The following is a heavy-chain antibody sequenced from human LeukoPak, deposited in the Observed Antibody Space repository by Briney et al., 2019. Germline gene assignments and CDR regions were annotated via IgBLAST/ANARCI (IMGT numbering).Heavy chain of an antibody. CDR1: GFTFSSYE. V-gene: IGHV3-48*03. CDR3: ARAGYGSGISCMDV. J-gene: IGHJ6*02. CDR2: ISSSGSTI. Sequence: GVSLRLSCAASGFTFSSYERNWVRQAPGKGLEWVSYISSSGSTIYYADSVKGRFTISRDNAKNSLYLQMNSLRAEDTAVYYCARAGYGSGISCMDVWGQGTTVTVSS. D-gene: IGHD3-10*01.